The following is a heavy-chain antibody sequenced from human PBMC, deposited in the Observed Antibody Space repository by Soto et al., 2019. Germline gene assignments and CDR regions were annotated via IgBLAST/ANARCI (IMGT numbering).Heavy chain of an antibody. J-gene: IGHJ4*02. V-gene: IGHV1-69*13. Sequence: WASVKVSCKASGGTFSSYAISWVRQAPGQGLEWMGGIIPIFGTANYAQKFQGRVTITADESTSTAYMELSSLRSEDTAVYYCARVLPGGYDPFDYWGQGTLVTVSS. CDR2: IIPIFGTA. CDR3: ARVLPGGYDPFDY. CDR1: GGTFSSYA. D-gene: IGHD5-12*01.